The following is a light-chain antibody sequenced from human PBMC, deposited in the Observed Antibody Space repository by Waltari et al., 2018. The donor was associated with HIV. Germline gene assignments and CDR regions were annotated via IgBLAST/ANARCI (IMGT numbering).Light chain of an antibody. CDR2: GNN. V-gene: IGLV1-40*01. CDR1: SSNIGPGYD. CDR3: QSYDSSLSGSWV. Sequence: QSVLTQPPSVSGAPGQRVTLSCPGSSSNIGPGYDLHWYQQLPGTAPKLLIYGNNNRPSGVPDRFSGSKSGTSASLAITGLQAEDEADYYCQSYDSSLSGSWVFGGGTKLTVL. J-gene: IGLJ3*02.